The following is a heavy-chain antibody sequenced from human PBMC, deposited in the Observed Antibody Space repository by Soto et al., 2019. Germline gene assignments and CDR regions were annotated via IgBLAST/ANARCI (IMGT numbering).Heavy chain of an antibody. V-gene: IGHV4-39*01. Sequence: SQLKPLTCTVSCGYIRSSSYYWGRIRKPPGKGLEWIGSIYYSGSTYYNPSLKSRVTISVDTSKNQFSLKLSSVTAADTAVYYCARTYGSGSYYNRNYYYYGMDVWGQGTTVTVSS. CDR1: CGYIRSSSYY. J-gene: IGHJ6*02. D-gene: IGHD3-10*01. CDR3: ARTYGSGSYYNRNYYYYGMDV. CDR2: IYYSGST.